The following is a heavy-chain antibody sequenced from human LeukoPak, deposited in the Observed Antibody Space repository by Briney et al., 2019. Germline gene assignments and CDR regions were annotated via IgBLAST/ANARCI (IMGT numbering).Heavy chain of an antibody. CDR1: GFTFSNYA. Sequence: PGGSLRLSCAASGFTFSNYAMSWVRQAPGKGLKWVSSISGSGNGIYYADSVKGRFAISRDNSKNTLYLQMNSLRAEDTALYYCARYSGTYSRAYYFHYWGQGTLVTVSS. V-gene: IGHV3-23*01. D-gene: IGHD1-26*01. J-gene: IGHJ4*02. CDR2: ISGSGNGI. CDR3: ARYSGTYSRAYYFHY.